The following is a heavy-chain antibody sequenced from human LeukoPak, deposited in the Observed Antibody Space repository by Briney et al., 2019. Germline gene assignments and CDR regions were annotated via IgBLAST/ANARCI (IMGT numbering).Heavy chain of an antibody. V-gene: IGHV1-3*01. J-gene: IGHJ6*02. CDR2: INAGNGNT. CDR3: VRAAHYYYYGMDV. D-gene: IGHD2-15*01. Sequence: ASVKVSCKASGYTFTSYAMHWVRQAPGQGLEWMGWINAGNGNTKYSQKFQGRVTITRDTSASTAYMELSSLRSEDTAVYYCVRAAHYYYYGMDVWGQGTTVTVSS. CDR1: GYTFTSYA.